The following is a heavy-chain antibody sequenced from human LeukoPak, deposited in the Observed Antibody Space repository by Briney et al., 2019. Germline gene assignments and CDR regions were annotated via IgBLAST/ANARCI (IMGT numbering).Heavy chain of an antibody. CDR3: ARDFDS. V-gene: IGHV4-4*07. Sequence: PSETLSLTCTVTGDSMSSHFWNWIRQPAGKGLEWIGRIYTSGSTNYSPSLNSRVTMSVDTSKNQFSLRLSSVTAADTAVYYCARDFDSWGQGTLVTVAS. CDR1: GDSMSSHF. CDR2: IYTSGST. J-gene: IGHJ4*02.